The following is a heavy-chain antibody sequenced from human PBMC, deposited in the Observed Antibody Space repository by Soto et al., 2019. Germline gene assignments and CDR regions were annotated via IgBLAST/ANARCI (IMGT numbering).Heavy chain of an antibody. Sequence: ASVKVSCKASGGTFSSYAISWVRQAPGQGLEWMGGIIPIFGTANYAQKFQGRVTITADESTSTAYMELSSLRSEDTAVYYCARDPYDDSSGYPLSQHWGQGTLVTVSS. CDR2: IIPIFGTA. CDR1: GGTFSSYA. CDR3: ARDPYDDSSGYPLSQH. J-gene: IGHJ1*01. D-gene: IGHD3-22*01. V-gene: IGHV1-69*13.